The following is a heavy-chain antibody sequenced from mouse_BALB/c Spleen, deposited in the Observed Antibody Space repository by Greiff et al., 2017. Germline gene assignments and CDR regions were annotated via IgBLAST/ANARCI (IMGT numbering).Heavy chain of an antibody. Sequence: DVMLVESGGGLVKPGGSLKLSCAASGFTFSSYAMSWVRQTPEKRLEWVASISSGGSTYYPDSVKGRFTISRDNARNLLYMQMSSLRSEDTAMYYCATPYYRYEDAMDYWGQGTSVTVSS. D-gene: IGHD2-14*01. CDR1: GFTFSSYA. CDR2: ISSGGST. CDR3: ATPYYRYEDAMDY. V-gene: IGHV5-6-5*01. J-gene: IGHJ4*01.